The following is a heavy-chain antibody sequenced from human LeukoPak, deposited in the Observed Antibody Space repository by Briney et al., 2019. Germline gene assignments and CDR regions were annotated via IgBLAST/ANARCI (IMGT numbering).Heavy chain of an antibody. CDR1: GFTFSSYG. J-gene: IGHJ3*02. CDR2: ISSSSSSI. V-gene: IGHV3-48*01. D-gene: IGHD2-15*01. Sequence: GGSLRLSCAASGFTFSSYGMSWVRQAPGKGLEWVSYISSSSSSIYYADSVKSRFTISRDNARNELYLQINSLRAEDTAVYYCARSCSGGSCLDAFDIWGQGTMVTVSS. CDR3: ARSCSGGSCLDAFDI.